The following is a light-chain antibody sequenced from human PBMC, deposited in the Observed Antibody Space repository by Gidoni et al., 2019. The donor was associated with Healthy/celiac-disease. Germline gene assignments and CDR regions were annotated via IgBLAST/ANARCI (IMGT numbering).Light chain of an antibody. Sequence: DIQMTQSPSSLSASVGDRVTITCQASQDISNYLNCYQQKPVKAPKLLIYDASNLETGVPSRFSGSGSGTYFTFTISSLQPEDIATYYCQQYDNLSITFXQXTRLEIK. CDR2: DAS. CDR3: QQYDNLSIT. CDR1: QDISNY. V-gene: IGKV1-33*01. J-gene: IGKJ5*01.